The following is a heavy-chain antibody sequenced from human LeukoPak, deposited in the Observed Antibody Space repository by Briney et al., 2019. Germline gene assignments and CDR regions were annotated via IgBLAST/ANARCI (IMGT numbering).Heavy chain of an antibody. D-gene: IGHD3-10*01. CDR1: GGSFSGYY. CDR3: ARVDYYGSGSLPDYYYMDV. Sequence: PSETLSLTCAVYGGSFSGYYWSWIRQPPGKGLEWIGEINHSGSTNYNPSLKSRVTISVDTSKNQFSLKLSSATAADTAVYYCARVDYYGSGSLPDYYYMDVWAKGPRSPSP. V-gene: IGHV4-34*01. CDR2: INHSGST. J-gene: IGHJ6*03.